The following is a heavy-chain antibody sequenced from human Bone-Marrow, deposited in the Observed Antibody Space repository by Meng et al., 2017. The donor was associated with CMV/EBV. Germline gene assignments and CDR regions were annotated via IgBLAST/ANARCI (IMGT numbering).Heavy chain of an antibody. J-gene: IGHJ4*02. Sequence: GESLKISCAVSGFTFNRYRMNWVRQAPGKGLERVSSISSSSRNIYYADSVRGRFTISRDNTKNSLYLQMNRLRVEDTAVYYCARDRVPEPPLEWPQLWGEDFWGQGTLVTVSS. CDR3: ARDRVPEPPLEWPQLWGEDF. D-gene: IGHD3-3*01. CDR2: ISSSSRNI. CDR1: GFTFNRYR. V-gene: IGHV3-21*01.